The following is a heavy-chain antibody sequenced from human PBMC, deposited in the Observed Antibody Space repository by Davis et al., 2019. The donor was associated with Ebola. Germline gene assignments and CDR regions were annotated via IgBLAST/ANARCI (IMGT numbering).Heavy chain of an antibody. Sequence: ETLSLTCADSVITFSSYAMTWVRQAPGKGLEWVSAISGSGGNTYYAGSVKGRFTVSRDNSKKTMYLQMNSLRAEDTAVYYCARSRLSFGVVKYHYGMDVWGKGTTVTVSS. V-gene: IGHV3-23*01. J-gene: IGHJ6*04. CDR1: VITFSSYA. D-gene: IGHD3-3*01. CDR2: ISGSGGNT. CDR3: ARSRLSFGVVKYHYGMDV.